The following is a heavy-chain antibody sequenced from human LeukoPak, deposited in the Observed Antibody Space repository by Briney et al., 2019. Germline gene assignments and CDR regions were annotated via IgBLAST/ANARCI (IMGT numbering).Heavy chain of an antibody. V-gene: IGHV3-7*03. Sequence: GGSLRLSCAASGFTFSNYWMGWVRQAPGKGLEWVANIKQDGSQKYFGDSVKGRFTISRDNAENSLFLQMSSLETEDTAVYYCARRDNSDWYSLDYWGQGTLVTVSS. D-gene: IGHD6-19*01. CDR2: IKQDGSQK. J-gene: IGHJ4*02. CDR1: GFTFSNYW. CDR3: ARRDNSDWYSLDY.